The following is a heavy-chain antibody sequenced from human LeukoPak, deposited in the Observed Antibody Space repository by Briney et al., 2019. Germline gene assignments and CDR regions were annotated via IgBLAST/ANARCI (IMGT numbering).Heavy chain of an antibody. Sequence: SETLSLTCTVSGYSISSGYYWGWIRQPPGKGLEWIGSIFHSGRTYNNPSLKSRVTISVDTSKNQFSLKLSSVTAADTAVYYCARDHNQYYYGSGVSGGWFDPWGQGTLVTVSS. V-gene: IGHV4-38-2*02. CDR2: IFHSGRT. J-gene: IGHJ5*02. D-gene: IGHD3-10*01. CDR1: GYSISSGYY. CDR3: ARDHNQYYYGSGVSGGWFDP.